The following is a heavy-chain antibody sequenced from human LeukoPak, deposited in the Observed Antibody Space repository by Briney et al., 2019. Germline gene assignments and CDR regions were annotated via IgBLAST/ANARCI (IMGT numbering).Heavy chain of an antibody. CDR2: IHQDGGER. CDR3: ARDKVVGATYFDY. V-gene: IGHV3-7*01. CDR1: GFTFSDYW. D-gene: IGHD1-26*01. J-gene: IGHJ4*02. Sequence: GGSLRLSCAASGFTFSDYWMSWVRQAPGKGPEWVANIHQDGGERYYVDSVKGRFTISRDNAKNSLYLQMDSLRAEDTAIYYCARDKVVGATYFDYWGQGTLVTVSS.